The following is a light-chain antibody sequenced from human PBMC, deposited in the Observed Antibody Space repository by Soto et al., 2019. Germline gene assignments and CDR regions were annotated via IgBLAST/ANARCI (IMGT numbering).Light chain of an antibody. CDR3: QQRYSWLRV. CDR1: QCVSSS. J-gene: IGKJ1*01. V-gene: IGKV3-11*01. Sequence: FVVTQSPDTLSLSPGETATLSCRASQCVSSSVAWYQHKPGQSPRLVVYSGYKRSPGVPARFSGSGSGTDFTLTISSLESDDFAIYYCQQRYSWLRVFGPGTKVEVK. CDR2: SGY.